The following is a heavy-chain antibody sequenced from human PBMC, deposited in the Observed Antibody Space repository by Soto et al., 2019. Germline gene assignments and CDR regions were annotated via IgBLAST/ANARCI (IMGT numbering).Heavy chain of an antibody. J-gene: IGHJ6*02. Sequence: PGGSLRLSCAASGFTFSSYAMHWVRQAPGKGLEWVAVISYDGSNKYYADSVKGRFTISRDNSKNTLYLQMNSLRAEDTAVYYCARAYRIAAAGTLSYGMDVCGQGPTVTVYS. V-gene: IGHV3-30-3*01. CDR1: GFTFSSYA. D-gene: IGHD6-13*01. CDR2: ISYDGSNK. CDR3: ARAYRIAAAGTLSYGMDV.